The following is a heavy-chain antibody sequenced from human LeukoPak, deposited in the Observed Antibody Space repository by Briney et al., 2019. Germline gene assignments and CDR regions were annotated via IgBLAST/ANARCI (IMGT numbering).Heavy chain of an antibody. D-gene: IGHD6-6*01. CDR3: ARTPKAYSSSSWSLYHFDY. CDR1: GGSISSSGYY. V-gene: IGHV4-31*03. Sequence: PSQTLSLTCTVSGGSISSSGYYWSWIRQHPGKGLEWIGYIYYSGSTYYNPSLKSRVTISVDTSKNQFSLKLSSVTAADTAVYYCARTPKAYSSSSWSLYHFDYWGQGTLVTVSS. CDR2: IYYSGST. J-gene: IGHJ4*02.